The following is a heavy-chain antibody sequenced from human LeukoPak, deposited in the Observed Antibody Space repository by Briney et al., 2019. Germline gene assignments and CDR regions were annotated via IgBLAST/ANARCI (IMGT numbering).Heavy chain of an antibody. CDR3: ARVIVVVPAAKVWFDP. CDR1: GFTVSSNC. J-gene: IGHJ5*02. D-gene: IGHD2-2*01. V-gene: IGHV3-53*01. CDR2: IYSGGST. Sequence: PGGSLRLSCAASGFTVSSNCMSWVRQAPGKGLEWVSVIYSGGSTYYADSVKGRFTISRDNSKNTLYLQMNSLRAEDTAVYYCARVIVVVPAAKVWFDPWGQGTLVTVSS.